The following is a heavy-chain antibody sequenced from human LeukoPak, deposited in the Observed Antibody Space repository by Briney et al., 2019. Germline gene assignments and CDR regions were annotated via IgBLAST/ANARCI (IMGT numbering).Heavy chain of an antibody. CDR1: GGTFSSYA. J-gene: IGHJ3*02. CDR2: IIPIFGTA. CDR3: ARVEWEPQLHDAFDI. Sequence: ASVKVSCKASGGTFSSYAISWVRQAPGQGLEWMGRIIPIFGTANYAQKFQGRVTITTDESTSTAYMELSSLRSEDTAVYYCARVEWEPQLHDAFDIWGQGTMVTVSS. V-gene: IGHV1-69*05. D-gene: IGHD1-26*01.